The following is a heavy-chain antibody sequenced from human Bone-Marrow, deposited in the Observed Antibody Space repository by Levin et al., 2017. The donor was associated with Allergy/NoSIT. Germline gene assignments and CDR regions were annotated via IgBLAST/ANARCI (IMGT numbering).Heavy chain of an antibody. J-gene: IGHJ6*02. Sequence: PGESLKISCSASGFTFGDYWMTWVRQSPGKGLEWVATIKKDGSQKHYVDSVKGRFTISRDNFKKSLFLQMNSLRAEDTAVYYCARRGGGYGDLFYHFALDVWGRGTTVTVSS. CDR2: IKKDGSQK. CDR3: ARRGGGYGDLFYHFALDV. V-gene: IGHV3-7*01. CDR1: GFTFGDYW. D-gene: IGHD4-17*01.